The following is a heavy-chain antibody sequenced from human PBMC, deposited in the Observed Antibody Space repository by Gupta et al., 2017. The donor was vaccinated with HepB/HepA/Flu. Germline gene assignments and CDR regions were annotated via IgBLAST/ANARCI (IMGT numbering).Heavy chain of an antibody. CDR1: GFTFDDYT. V-gene: IGHV3-43*01. J-gene: IGHJ5*02. D-gene: IGHD3-22*01. CDR3: AKDRTLPNYYDSSGYVLPRGNWFDP. Sequence: EVQLVESGGVVVQPGGSLRLSCAASGFTFDDYTMHCVRQAPGKGLEWVSLISWDGGSTYYADSVKGRFTISRDNSKNSLYLQMNSLRTEDTALYYCAKDRTLPNYYDSSGYVLPRGNWFDPWGQGTLVTVSS. CDR2: ISWDGGST.